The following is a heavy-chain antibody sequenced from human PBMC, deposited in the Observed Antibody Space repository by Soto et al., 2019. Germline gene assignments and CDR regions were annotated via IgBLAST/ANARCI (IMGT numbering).Heavy chain of an antibody. CDR1: GFTVSTNS. V-gene: IGHV3-53*01. J-gene: IGHJ6*02. CDR3: ARGATYSSSSLFRLDYYGLDV. D-gene: IGHD6-6*01. Sequence: EVQLVESGGGLIQPGGSLRLSCAASGFTVSTNSMSWVRQAPGKGLEWVSVIYNDGSTSYADSVKGRFTIIRDNSENQLFLQMNSLRAEDTAVYYCARGATYSSSSLFRLDYYGLDVWGQGTTVTVSS. CDR2: IYNDGST.